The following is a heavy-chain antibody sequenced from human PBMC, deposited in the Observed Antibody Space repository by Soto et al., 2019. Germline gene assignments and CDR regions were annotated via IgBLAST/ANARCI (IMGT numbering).Heavy chain of an antibody. V-gene: IGHV1-3*01. J-gene: IGHJ6*03. CDR3: ARGGGATFTHYYYYMDV. CDR1: GYTFSTYE. CDR2: INGGNGKS. Sequence: QVQLVQSGAEVKKPGASVKVSCEASGYTFSTYEMHWVRQAPGQRPEWMGWINGGNGKSKYSETLQGRVTFTRDTSASQAYMELTGLGSEDTAVYYCARGGGATFTHYYYYMDVWGTGTTVTVSS. D-gene: IGHD1-26*01.